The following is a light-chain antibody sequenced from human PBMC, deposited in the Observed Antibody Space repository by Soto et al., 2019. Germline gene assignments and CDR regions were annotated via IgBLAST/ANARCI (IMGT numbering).Light chain of an antibody. V-gene: IGLV2-14*03. CDR1: SSDVGGYNY. J-gene: IGLJ1*01. CDR3: SSYTTSSSYV. CDR2: DVS. Sequence: QSALTQPASVSGSPGQSITISCTGTSSDVGGYNYVSWYQQHPGKAPKVMIYDVSNRPSGVSNRFSGSKSGNTASLTISGLQAGDEADYYCSSYTTSSSYVFGTGTKLTVL.